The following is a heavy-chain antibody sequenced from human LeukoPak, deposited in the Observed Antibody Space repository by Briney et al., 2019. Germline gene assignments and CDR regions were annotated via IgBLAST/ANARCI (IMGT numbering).Heavy chain of an antibody. CDR2: IYTGAT. V-gene: IGHV3-74*01. J-gene: IGHJ4*02. CDR3: VRGGTGYGNFDY. Sequence: GGSLRLSCAASGFTFSSYWMHWVRQAPGKGLVWVSRIYTGATYYADSVKGRFTITRDNAKNTLYLQLNSLRAEDTAVYYCVRGGTGYGNFDYWGQGTLVTVSS. CDR1: GFTFSSYW. D-gene: IGHD3/OR15-3a*01.